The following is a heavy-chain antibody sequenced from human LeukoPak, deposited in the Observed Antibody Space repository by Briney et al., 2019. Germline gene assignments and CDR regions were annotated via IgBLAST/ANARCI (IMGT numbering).Heavy chain of an antibody. Sequence: GGSLRLSCAASGFTFSSYRMNWVRQATGKGLEGVSYISSSSSSIYYADFVKGRFTISRDNANNSLYLQMNSLRAEDTAVYYCARDRTTPRYIDVWGKGTTVTVSS. J-gene: IGHJ6*03. D-gene: IGHD1-1*01. CDR2: ISSSSSSI. CDR3: ARDRTTPRYIDV. V-gene: IGHV3-48*04. CDR1: GFTFSSYR.